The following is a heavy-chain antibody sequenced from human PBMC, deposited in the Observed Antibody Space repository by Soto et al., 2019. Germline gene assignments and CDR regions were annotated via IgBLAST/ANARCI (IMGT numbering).Heavy chain of an antibody. CDR1: GDSISSYY. CDR2: IYYNGST. V-gene: IGHV4-59*08. CDR3: ASSVTMTSDFDY. J-gene: IGHJ4*02. D-gene: IGHD4-17*01. Sequence: QVQLQESGPGLVKPSETLSLTCTVSGDSISSYYWSWIRQPPGKGLEWIGYIYYNGSTNYNPSLKSRVTISVDTSKNQFSLKLRSVTAADTAVYYCASSVTMTSDFDYWGQGTLVTVSS.